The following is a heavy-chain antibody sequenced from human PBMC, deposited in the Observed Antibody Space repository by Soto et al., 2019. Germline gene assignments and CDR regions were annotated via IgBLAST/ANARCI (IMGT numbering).Heavy chain of an antibody. CDR3: AKVPIRLDYFDY. CDR2: SSGSGST. V-gene: IGHV3-23*01. CDR1: GFTFSNYA. D-gene: IGHD5-12*01. Sequence: EVQLLESGGGLVQPGGSLRLSCAASGFTFSNYAMNWVRQAPEKGLEWVSASSGSGSTYYADSVKGRFTISRDYSKNTLYLQMNSLRAEDTAVYYCAKVPIRLDYFDYWGPGTLVTVSS. J-gene: IGHJ4*02.